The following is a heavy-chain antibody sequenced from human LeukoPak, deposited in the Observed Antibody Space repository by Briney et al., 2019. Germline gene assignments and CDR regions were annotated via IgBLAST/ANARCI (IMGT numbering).Heavy chain of an antibody. CDR1: GGSFSGYY. CDR3: AKDFSSSWYGDDAFDI. D-gene: IGHD6-13*01. V-gene: IGHV3-23*01. J-gene: IGHJ3*02. Sequence: PSETLSLTCAVYGGSFSGYYWSWVRQAPGKGLEWVSAISGSGGSTYYADSVKGRFTISRDNSKNTLYLQMNSLRAEDTAVYYCAKDFSSSWYGDDAFDIWGQGTMVTVSS. CDR2: ISGSGGST.